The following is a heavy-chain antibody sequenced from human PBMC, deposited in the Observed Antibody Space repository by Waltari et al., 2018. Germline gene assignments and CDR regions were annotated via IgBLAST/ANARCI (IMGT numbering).Heavy chain of an antibody. CDR1: GYTFTGYY. CDR3: ARDRVQYAPYYYYYGMDV. Sequence: QVQLVQSGAEVKKPGASVKVSCKASGYTFTGYYMHWVRQAPGQGLEWMGRINPNSGGTNYAQKFQGRVTMTRDTSISTAYRELSRLRSDDTAVYYCARDRVQYAPYYYYYGMDVWGQGTTVTVSS. J-gene: IGHJ6*02. D-gene: IGHD4-4*01. V-gene: IGHV1-2*06. CDR2: INPNSGGT.